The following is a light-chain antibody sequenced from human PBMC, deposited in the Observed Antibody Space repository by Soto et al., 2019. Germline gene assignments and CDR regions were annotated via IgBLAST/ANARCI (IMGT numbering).Light chain of an antibody. J-gene: IGKJ5*01. CDR3: QQYGYSPIT. Sequence: EFVLTQSPGTLSLSPGERATLSCRASQSVGSNCLAWYQQKPGQAPRLLIYGASSRATGIADRFSGSGSGTDFTLTISRXEPEDFALYYCQQYGYSPITFGQGTRLEIK. CDR2: GAS. CDR1: QSVGSNC. V-gene: IGKV3-20*01.